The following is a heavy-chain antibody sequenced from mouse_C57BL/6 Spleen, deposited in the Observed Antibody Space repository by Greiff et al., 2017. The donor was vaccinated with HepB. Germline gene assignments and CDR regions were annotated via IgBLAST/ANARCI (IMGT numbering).Heavy chain of an antibody. D-gene: IGHD2-5*01. CDR2: IDPSDSAT. J-gene: IGHJ4*01. V-gene: IGHV1-52*01. CDR3: ARNLYYSNFYAMDY. Sequence: QVQLQQPGAELVRPGSSVKLSCKASGYTFTSYWMHWVKQRPIQGLEWIGNIDPSDSATHYNQKFKDKATLTVDKSSSTAYMQLSSLTSEDSAVYYCARNLYYSNFYAMDYWGQGTSVTVSS. CDR1: GYTFTSYW.